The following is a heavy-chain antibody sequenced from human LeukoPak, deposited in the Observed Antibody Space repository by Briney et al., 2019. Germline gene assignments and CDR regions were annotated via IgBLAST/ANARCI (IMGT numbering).Heavy chain of an antibody. Sequence: ASVKVSCKASGYTFTSYGISWVRQAPGQGLEWMGWISAYNGNTNYAQKLQGRVTMTTDTSTSTAYMELRSLRSDDTAVYYWARERGGTTEDAFDIWGQGTMVTVSS. CDR1: GYTFTSYG. CDR3: ARERGGTTEDAFDI. CDR2: ISAYNGNT. J-gene: IGHJ3*02. D-gene: IGHD3-16*01. V-gene: IGHV1-18*01.